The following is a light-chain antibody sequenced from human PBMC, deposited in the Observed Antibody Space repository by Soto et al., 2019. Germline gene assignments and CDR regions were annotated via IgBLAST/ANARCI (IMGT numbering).Light chain of an antibody. CDR1: SSHIGSSNL. Sequence: QSVLTQPASVSGSPGQSITISCTASSSHIGSSNLVSWYQHHSGKAPKLIIYEGNKRPSGVSNRFSGSKSGKTVSLTIPGLQAEDEGTYYCCSYAGSSPLYVFGTGTKVTVL. J-gene: IGLJ1*01. V-gene: IGLV2-23*01. CDR3: CSYAGSSPLYV. CDR2: EGN.